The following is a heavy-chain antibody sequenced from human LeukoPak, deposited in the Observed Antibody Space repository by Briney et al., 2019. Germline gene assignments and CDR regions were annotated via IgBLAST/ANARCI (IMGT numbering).Heavy chain of an antibody. Sequence: SETLSLTCTVSGGSISSYYWSWIRQPPGKGLEWIGSIYYSGSTYYNPSLKSRVTISVDMSKNQFSLKLSSVTAADTAVYYCARDPYGMDVWGQGTTVTVSS. CDR2: IYYSGST. J-gene: IGHJ6*02. CDR1: GGSISSYY. CDR3: ARDPYGMDV. V-gene: IGHV4-59*12.